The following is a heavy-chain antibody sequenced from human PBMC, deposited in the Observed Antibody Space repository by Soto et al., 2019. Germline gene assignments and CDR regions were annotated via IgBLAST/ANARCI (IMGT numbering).Heavy chain of an antibody. V-gene: IGHV3-21*01. J-gene: IGHJ4*02. Sequence: PGGSLRLSCAASGFTFSSYSMDWVRQAPGTGLEWVSSISDSGGYIYYADSVKGRFTISRANAKNSLFLQMDSLRVEDTAVYYCAREGGPGFGELLVWGQGALVTVSS. CDR2: ISDSGGYI. D-gene: IGHD3-10*01. CDR3: AREGGPGFGELLV. CDR1: GFTFSSYS.